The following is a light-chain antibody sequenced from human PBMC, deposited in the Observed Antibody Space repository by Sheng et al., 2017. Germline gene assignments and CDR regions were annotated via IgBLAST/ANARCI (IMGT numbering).Light chain of an antibody. Sequence: DIQMTQSPSSLSASVGDRITITCQASQGINSLLNWYQQKPGKVPKLLIYDASTLETGVPTRFSGSGAGTYFTFTISSLQPEDTATYYCQHFHSIPLTFGGGTKVEIK. V-gene: IGKV1-33*01. CDR3: QHFHSIPLT. CDR1: QGINSL. CDR2: DAS. J-gene: IGKJ4*01.